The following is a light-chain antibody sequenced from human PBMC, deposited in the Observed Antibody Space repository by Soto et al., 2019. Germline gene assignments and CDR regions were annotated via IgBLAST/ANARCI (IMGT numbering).Light chain of an antibody. V-gene: IGLV2-14*01. CDR2: EVT. CDR3: SSYTSSSTRV. CDR1: SSDVGGYDY. Sequence: QSVLTHPRSVSESPGQSVTISCTGTSSDVGGYDYLSWYQQHPGIAPKLMIYEVTNRPSGVSNRFSGSKSGNTASLTISGLQAEDEADYYCSSYTSSSTRVFGTGTKVTV. J-gene: IGLJ1*01.